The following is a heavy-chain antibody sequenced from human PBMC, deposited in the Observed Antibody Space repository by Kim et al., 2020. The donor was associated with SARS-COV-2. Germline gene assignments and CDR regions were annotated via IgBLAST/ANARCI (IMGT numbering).Heavy chain of an antibody. CDR3: ARERFGEFYYYGMDV. V-gene: IGHV3-21*01. Sequence: DSVKGRFTISRDNAKNSLYLQMNSLRAEDTAVYYCARERFGEFYYYGMDVWGQGTTVTVSS. D-gene: IGHD3-10*01. J-gene: IGHJ6*02.